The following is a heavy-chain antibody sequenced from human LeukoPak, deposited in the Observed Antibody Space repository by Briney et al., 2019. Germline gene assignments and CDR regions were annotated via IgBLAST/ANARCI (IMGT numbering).Heavy chain of an antibody. D-gene: IGHD2-2*01. Sequence: GGFLRLSCAASGFTFSNYAMTWVRQAPGKGLEWVSGISGSGASTYYAGSVKGRFTISRDNSKNTLYLQMNSLRAEDTAVYHCAKSGCSTTCPAGDWGQGTLVTVSS. V-gene: IGHV3-23*01. J-gene: IGHJ4*02. CDR3: AKSGCSTTCPAGD. CDR1: GFTFSNYA. CDR2: ISGSGAST.